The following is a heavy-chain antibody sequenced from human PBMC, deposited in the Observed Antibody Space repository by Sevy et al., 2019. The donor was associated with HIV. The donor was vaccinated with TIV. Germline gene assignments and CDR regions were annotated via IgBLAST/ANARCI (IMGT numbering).Heavy chain of an antibody. CDR1: GFTFDDYA. D-gene: IGHD6-6*01. Sequence: GGSLRLSCAASGFTFDDYAMHWVRQAPGKGLEWVSGISWNSGSIGYADSVKGRFTISRDNAKNSLYLQMNSLRDEDTALYYCAKAHGIAARLGGAFDIWGQGTMVTVSS. J-gene: IGHJ3*02. CDR2: ISWNSGSI. V-gene: IGHV3-9*01. CDR3: AKAHGIAARLGGAFDI.